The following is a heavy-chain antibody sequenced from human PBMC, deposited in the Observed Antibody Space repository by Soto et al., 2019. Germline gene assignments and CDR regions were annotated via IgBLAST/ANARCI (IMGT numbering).Heavy chain of an antibody. CDR1: GYSFTSYW. Sequence: GESLKISCKGSGYSFTSYWIGWVRQMPGKGLEWMGIIYPGDSDTRYSPSFQGQVTISADKSISTAYLQWSSLKASDTARYYCASLGTMIVPRDASDIPGQRTMVTVSS. CDR2: IYPGDSDT. CDR3: ASLGTMIVPRDASDI. V-gene: IGHV5-51*01. D-gene: IGHD3-22*01. J-gene: IGHJ3*02.